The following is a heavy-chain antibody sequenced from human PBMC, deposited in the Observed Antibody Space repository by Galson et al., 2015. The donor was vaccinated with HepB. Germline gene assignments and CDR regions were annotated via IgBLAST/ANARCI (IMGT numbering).Heavy chain of an antibody. Sequence: SLRLSCAASGFTFSSYAMHWVRQAPGKGLEWVAGISYDGSNKYYADSVKGRFTISRDNSKNTPYLQMNSLRAEDTAVYYCARGGDIVVVVAATGDAFDIWGQGTMVTVSS. CDR2: ISYDGSNK. V-gene: IGHV3-30-3*01. J-gene: IGHJ3*02. CDR1: GFTFSSYA. CDR3: ARGGDIVVVVAATGDAFDI. D-gene: IGHD2-15*01.